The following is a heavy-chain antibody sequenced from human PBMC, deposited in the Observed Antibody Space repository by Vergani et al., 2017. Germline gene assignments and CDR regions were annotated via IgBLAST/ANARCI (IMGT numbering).Heavy chain of an antibody. J-gene: IGHJ2*01. V-gene: IGHV3-23*01. CDR2: ISGSGGST. CDR1: GFTFSSYA. D-gene: IGHD3-10*01. Sequence: EVQLLESGGGLVQPGGSLRLSCAASGFTFSSYAMSWVRQAPGKGREGVAAISGSGGSTYYADSVKGRFTMSRDNSKNTLYLQMNCLRAEDTAVYYCASPTYYYGSGRYSKLWYFDLWGRGTLVTVSS. CDR3: ASPTYYYGSGRYSKLWYFDL.